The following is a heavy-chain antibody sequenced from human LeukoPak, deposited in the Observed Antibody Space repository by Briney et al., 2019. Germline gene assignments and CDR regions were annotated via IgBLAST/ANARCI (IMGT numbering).Heavy chain of an antibody. CDR1: GGSISSADYY. CDR3: ARYYCSSTSSCSGIVN. J-gene: IGHJ4*02. V-gene: IGHV4-30-4*01. CDR2: IYYSGTT. Sequence: SETLSPTCTVSGGSISSADYYWTWIRQPPGKGLEWIGYIYYSGTTYYNPSLKSRGTISVDTSKNRFSLNLDSVTAADTAVYYCARYYCSSTSSCSGIVNWGQGTLVTVSS. D-gene: IGHD2-2*01.